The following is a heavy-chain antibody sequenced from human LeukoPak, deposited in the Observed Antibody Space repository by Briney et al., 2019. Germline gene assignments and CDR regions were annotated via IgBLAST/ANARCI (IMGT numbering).Heavy chain of an antibody. V-gene: IGHV5-51*01. D-gene: IGHD1-20*01. CDR2: IFPGDSDT. Sequence: GESLKISCKVSGSRFVDQWIGWVRQLPGKGLEWMGVIFPGDSDTRYSPSFKGQVTISADKSISTAYLQWSSLKASDTAIYYCAKMYGGAITGTFDYWGQGTLVTLSS. J-gene: IGHJ4*02. CDR1: GSRFVDQW. CDR3: AKMYGGAITGTFDY.